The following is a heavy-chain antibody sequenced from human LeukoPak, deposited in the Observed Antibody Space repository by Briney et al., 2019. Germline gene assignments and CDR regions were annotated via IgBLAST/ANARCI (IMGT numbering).Heavy chain of an antibody. Sequence: SETLSLTCIVSGGSISSYYWSWIRQSPGKGLEWIGYISHSGSTSYNPSLKSRVTISRDTSKNQFSLKLSSVTAADTAVYYCARGYGSGSSFDYWGQGTLVTVSS. CDR2: ISHSGST. CDR1: GGSISSYY. D-gene: IGHD3-10*01. CDR3: ARGYGSGSSFDY. J-gene: IGHJ4*02. V-gene: IGHV4-59*01.